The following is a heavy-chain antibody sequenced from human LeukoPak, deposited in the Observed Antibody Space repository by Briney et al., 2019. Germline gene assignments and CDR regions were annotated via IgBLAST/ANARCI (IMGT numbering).Heavy chain of an antibody. J-gene: IGHJ4*02. D-gene: IGHD6-19*01. CDR1: GFTFSIYP. Sequence: PGGSLRLSCSASGFTFSIYPMHWVRQAPGKGLEWVSSISDSGDFTYYADSVKGRFTISRDNSKNTLFVQTSSLRAEDTAVYYCAKGSRQFSSDKAGPIDYWGQGTLVTVSS. CDR3: AKGSRQFSSDKAGPIDY. V-gene: IGHV3-23*01. CDR2: ISDSGDFT.